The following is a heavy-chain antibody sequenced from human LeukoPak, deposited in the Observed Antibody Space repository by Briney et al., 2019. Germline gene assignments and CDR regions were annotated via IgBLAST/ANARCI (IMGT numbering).Heavy chain of an antibody. V-gene: IGHV1-69*05. D-gene: IGHD3-22*01. CDR1: GGTFSSYA. J-gene: IGHJ4*02. CDR3: ARDGQGYYYDSRGYSD. Sequence: ASVKVSCKASGGTFSSYAISWVRQAPGQGLEWMGRIIPIFGTANYAQKFQGRVTITTDESTSTAYMELSSLRSEDTAVYYCARDGQGYYYDSRGYSDWGQGTLVTVSS. CDR2: IIPIFGTA.